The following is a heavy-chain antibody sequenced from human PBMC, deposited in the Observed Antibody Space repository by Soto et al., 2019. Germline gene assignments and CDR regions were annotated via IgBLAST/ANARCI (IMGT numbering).Heavy chain of an antibody. CDR2: IYSDGTT. J-gene: IGHJ6*02. Sequence: PGGSLRLSCAASGFTVSGNYMSWVRQAPGEGLEWVSLIYSDGTTYYADSVKGRFTISRDNSKNMLYLQMSSLRAEDTAVYYCARDRSGSAGYYGMDVWDHGTTVTVSS. CDR1: GFTVSGNY. CDR3: ARDRSGSAGYYGMDV. V-gene: IGHV3-53*01. D-gene: IGHD3-10*01.